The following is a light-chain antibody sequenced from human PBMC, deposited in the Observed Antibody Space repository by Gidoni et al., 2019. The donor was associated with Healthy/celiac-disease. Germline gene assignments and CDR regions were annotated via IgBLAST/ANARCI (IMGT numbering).Light chain of an antibody. CDR2: LGS. V-gene: IGKV2-28*01. J-gene: IGKJ3*01. CDR3: MQALHLFT. Sequence: DIVMTQSPLSLPVTPGEPASISCRSSQSLLHSNGYNYLDWYLQKPGQSPQLLIYLGSNRASGVPYRFSGSGSGTDFTLTISRVEAEDVGVYYCMQALHLFTFGPGTKVDIK. CDR1: QSLLHSNGYNY.